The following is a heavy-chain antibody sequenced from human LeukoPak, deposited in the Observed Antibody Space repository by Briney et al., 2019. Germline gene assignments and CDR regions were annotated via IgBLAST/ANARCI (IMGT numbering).Heavy chain of an antibody. D-gene: IGHD3-10*01. V-gene: IGHV4-4*07. CDR2: IYTSGST. J-gene: IGHJ6*02. Sequence: SETLSLTCTVSGGSISSYYWSWIRQPAGKGLEWIGRIYTSGSTNYNPSLKSRVTMSVDTSKNQFSLKLSSVTAADTAVYYCAATMVRGVNYYCYGMDVWGQGTTVTVSS. CDR1: GGSISSYY. CDR3: AATMVRGVNYYCYGMDV.